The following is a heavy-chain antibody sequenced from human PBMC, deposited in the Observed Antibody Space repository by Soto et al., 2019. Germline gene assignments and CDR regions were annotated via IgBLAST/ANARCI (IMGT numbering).Heavy chain of an antibody. CDR1: GDSVSGGGYY. CDR2: ISFTGDT. V-gene: IGHV4-61*08. CDR3: ARHGTSLIKMPM. Sequence: SETLSLTCTVSGDSVSGGGYYWTWIRQPPGKGLEWIGYISFTGDTTYNPSLRSRVTISIHTSKNQFSLNLTSVTAADTALYYCARHGTSLIKMPMWGQGTLVTVSS. J-gene: IGHJ4*02. D-gene: IGHD2-2*01.